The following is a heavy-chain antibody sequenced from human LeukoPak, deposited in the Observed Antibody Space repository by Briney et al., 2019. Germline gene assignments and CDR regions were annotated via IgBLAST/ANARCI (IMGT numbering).Heavy chain of an antibody. D-gene: IGHD3-10*01. J-gene: IGHJ4*02. Sequence: SETLSLTCTVSGGSLSSYYWSWIRQPPGKGLEWIGSIYYSGSTYYNPSLKSRVTISVDTSKNQFSLKLSSVTAADTAVYYCARDTWFGAGRTFDYWGQGTLVTVSS. V-gene: IGHV4-39*02. CDR2: IYYSGST. CDR1: GGSLSSYY. CDR3: ARDTWFGAGRTFDY.